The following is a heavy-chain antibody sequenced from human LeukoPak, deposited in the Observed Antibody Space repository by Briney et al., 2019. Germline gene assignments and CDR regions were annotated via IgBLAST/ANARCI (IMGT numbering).Heavy chain of an antibody. V-gene: IGHV4-31*03. J-gene: IGHJ4*02. Sequence: SQTLSLTCTVSGGSISSGGYYWSWIRQHPGKGLEWIGYIYYSGSTNYNPSLKSRVTISVDTSKNQFSLKLSSVTAADTAVYYCASRSIAARKVDYWGQGTLVTVSS. CDR2: IYYSGST. D-gene: IGHD6-6*01. CDR1: GGSISSGGYY. CDR3: ASRSIAARKVDY.